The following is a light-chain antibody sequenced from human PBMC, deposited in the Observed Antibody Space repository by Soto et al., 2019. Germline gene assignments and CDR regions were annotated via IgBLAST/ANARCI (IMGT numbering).Light chain of an antibody. CDR3: CSYVSSKTYV. Sequence: QSVLTQPASVSGSPGQSITISCTGTRTDVGGYNFVSWYQQHPGKAPKLIIYEVSNRPSGVSNRFSGSKSDKTASLTISGLQAEYEADYYCCSYVSSKTYVFGPGTKVTVL. CDR1: RTDVGGYNF. V-gene: IGLV2-14*01. J-gene: IGLJ1*01. CDR2: EVS.